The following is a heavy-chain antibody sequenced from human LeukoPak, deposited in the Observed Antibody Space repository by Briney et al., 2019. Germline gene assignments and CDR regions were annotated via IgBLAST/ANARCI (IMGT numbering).Heavy chain of an antibody. Sequence: SVKVSCKASGGTFSSYAISWVRQAPGQGLEWMGGIIPIFGTANYAQKFQGRVTITTDESTSTAHMELSSLRSEDTAVYYCARGGYSSSLVFHYFDYWGQGTLVTVSS. CDR1: GGTFSSYA. D-gene: IGHD6-6*01. V-gene: IGHV1-69*05. CDR2: IIPIFGTA. J-gene: IGHJ4*02. CDR3: ARGGYSSSLVFHYFDY.